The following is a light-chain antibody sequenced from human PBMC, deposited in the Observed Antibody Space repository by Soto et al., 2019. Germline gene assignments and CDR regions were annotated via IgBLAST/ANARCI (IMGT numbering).Light chain of an antibody. V-gene: IGKV3-20*01. Sequence: IVLTQSSGTLTLSSGERATLSCRVSQSVSSSYLAWYQQKPGQAPRLLIYGASSRATGIPDRFSGSGSGTDFTLTISRLEPEDFAVYYCQQYGSSPWTFGQGTKVDIK. J-gene: IGKJ1*01. CDR3: QQYGSSPWT. CDR2: GAS. CDR1: QSVSSSY.